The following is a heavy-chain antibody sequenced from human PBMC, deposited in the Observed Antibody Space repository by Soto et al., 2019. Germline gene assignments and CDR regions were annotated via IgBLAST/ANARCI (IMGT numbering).Heavy chain of an antibody. CDR3: ARQAVAGARSDY. V-gene: IGHV4-39*01. Sequence: SETLSLTCTVSGGSIGSSSYYWGWIRQPPGKGLEWIGSIYYSGSTYYNPSLKSRVTISVDTSKNQFSLKLSSVTAADTAVYYCARQAVAGARSDYWGQGTLVTVSS. CDR2: IYYSGST. J-gene: IGHJ4*02. D-gene: IGHD6-19*01. CDR1: GGSIGSSSYY.